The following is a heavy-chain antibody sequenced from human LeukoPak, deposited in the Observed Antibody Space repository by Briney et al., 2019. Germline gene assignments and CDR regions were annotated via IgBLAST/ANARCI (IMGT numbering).Heavy chain of an antibody. CDR2: IKQDGSEK. J-gene: IGHJ4*02. V-gene: IGHV3-7*01. Sequence: GGSLRLSCAASGFTFSSYWMSWVRQAPGKGLEWVANIKQDGSEKYYVDSVKGRFTISRDNAKNSLYLQMNSLRAEDTAVYYCARLSSGWYPHFDYWGQGTLVTVSS. CDR3: ARLSSGWYPHFDY. D-gene: IGHD6-19*01. CDR1: GFTFSSYW.